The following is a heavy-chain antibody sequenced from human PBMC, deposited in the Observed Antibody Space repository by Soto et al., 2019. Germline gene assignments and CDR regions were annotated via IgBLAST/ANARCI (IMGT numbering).Heavy chain of an antibody. CDR1: GFTFSSYD. V-gene: IGHV3-13*01. J-gene: IGHJ3*02. CDR2: IGTAGDT. CDR3: ASRDRVAMAGSDGFNI. D-gene: IGHD6-19*01. Sequence: QPGGSLTLSCAASGFTFSSYDMHWVRQATGKGLEWVSSIGTAGDTYYPGSVKGRFTISRENAKNSLYLQLNSLRAGDTAMYYCASRDRVAMAGSDGFNIWGQGAMVTVSS.